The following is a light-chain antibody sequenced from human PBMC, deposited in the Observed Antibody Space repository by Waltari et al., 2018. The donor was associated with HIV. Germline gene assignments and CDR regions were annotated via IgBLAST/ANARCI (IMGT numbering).Light chain of an antibody. CDR3: SSYTTTATLV. Sequence: QPALTQPAYVSGSPGQSITISCTGGIGAVSTYNSVAWYQQHPGKTPTLVIYGVSNRPSGVSNRFSGSKSGNTASLTISGLQPDDEADYYCSSYTTTATLVFGTGTKVTVL. CDR1: IGAVSTYNS. V-gene: IGLV2-14*03. J-gene: IGLJ1*01. CDR2: GVS.